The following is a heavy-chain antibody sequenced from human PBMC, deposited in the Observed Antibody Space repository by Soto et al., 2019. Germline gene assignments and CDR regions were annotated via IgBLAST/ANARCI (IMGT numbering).Heavy chain of an antibody. Sequence: PSETLSLTCTVSGGSISSYYWSWIRQPPWKGLEWIGYIYYSGSTNYNPSLKSRVTISVDTSKNQFSLKLSSVTAADTAVDYCARLGITGTEGDYYYYYYRDVWGKGTTVTVSS. CDR2: IYYSGST. V-gene: IGHV4-59*08. D-gene: IGHD1-20*01. J-gene: IGHJ6*03. CDR1: GGSISSYY. CDR3: ARLGITGTEGDYYYYYYRDV.